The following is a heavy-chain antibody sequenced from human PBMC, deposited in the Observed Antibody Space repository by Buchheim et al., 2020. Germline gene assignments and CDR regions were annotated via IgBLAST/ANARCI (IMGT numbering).Heavy chain of an antibody. CDR2: IIPIFGTA. Sequence: QVQLVQSGAEVKKPGSSVKVSCKASGGTFSSYAVSWVRQAPGQGLEWMGGIIPIFGTANYAQKFQGRVTITADESTSTAYMGLSSRRSEDTAVYYCASHQGTIAAAGTGGMDVWGQGTT. CDR3: ASHQGTIAAAGTGGMDV. J-gene: IGHJ6*02. D-gene: IGHD6-13*01. CDR1: GGTFSSYA. V-gene: IGHV1-69*01.